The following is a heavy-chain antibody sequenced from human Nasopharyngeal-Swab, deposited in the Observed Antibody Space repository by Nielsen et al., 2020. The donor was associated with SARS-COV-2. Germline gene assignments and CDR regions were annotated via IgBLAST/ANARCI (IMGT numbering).Heavy chain of an antibody. Sequence: SGDLSLTCAVYGGSFSGYYWSWIRQPPGKGLEWIGEINHSGSTNYNPSLKSRVTISVATSKNQFSLKLNSVTAADTAVYYCARVSGGLDYWGQGTLVTVSS. CDR2: INHSGST. J-gene: IGHJ4*02. D-gene: IGHD1-1*01. CDR1: GGSFSGYY. CDR3: ARVSGGLDY. V-gene: IGHV4-34*01.